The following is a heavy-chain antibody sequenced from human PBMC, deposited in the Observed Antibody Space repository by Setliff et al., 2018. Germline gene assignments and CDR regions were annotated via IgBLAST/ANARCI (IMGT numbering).Heavy chain of an antibody. V-gene: IGHV7-4-1*02. Sequence: ASVKVSCKASGYSFSTHAMSWIRQAPGQGLEWMGWINTNTGNPSYAQGFTGRFVFSLDTSVSTAYLQISSLKPEDTAMYYCARASRFATIVWKGDYYMDVWGKGTTVTVSS. CDR3: ARASRFATIVWKGDYYMDV. CDR2: INTNTGNP. D-gene: IGHD3-16*02. J-gene: IGHJ6*03. CDR1: GYSFSTHA.